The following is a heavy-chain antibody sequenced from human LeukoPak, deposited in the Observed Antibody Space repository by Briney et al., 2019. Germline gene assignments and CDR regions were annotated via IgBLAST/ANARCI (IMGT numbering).Heavy chain of an antibody. V-gene: IGHV4-4*02. Sequence: SGTLSLTCAVSGGSISSSNWWSWVRQPPGKGLEWIGEIYHSGSTNYNPSLKSRVAISVDKSKNQFSLKLSSVTAADTAVYYCASTGIWFGERSYYYWGQGTLVTVSS. CDR3: ASTGIWFGERSYYY. CDR2: IYHSGST. J-gene: IGHJ4*02. D-gene: IGHD3-10*01. CDR1: GGSISSSNW.